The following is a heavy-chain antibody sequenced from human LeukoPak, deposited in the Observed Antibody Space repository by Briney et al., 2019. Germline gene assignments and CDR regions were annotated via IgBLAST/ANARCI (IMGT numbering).Heavy chain of an antibody. D-gene: IGHD5-24*01. Sequence: PGGSLRLSCAASGFTFNSYGMHWVRQAPGKGLEWVAFIRYDGSYEYYGDSVKGRFTISRDNSKTTVYLQMNSLTSEDTAVYYCAKDGGLHLRYYYNYMDIWGKGTTVTVSS. CDR3: AKDGGLHLRYYYNYMDI. CDR2: IRYDGSYE. J-gene: IGHJ6*03. CDR1: GFTFNSYG. V-gene: IGHV3-30*02.